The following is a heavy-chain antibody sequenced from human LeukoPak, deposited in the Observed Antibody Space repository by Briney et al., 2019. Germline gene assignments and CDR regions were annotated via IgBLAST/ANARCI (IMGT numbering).Heavy chain of an antibody. V-gene: IGHV3-64*01. D-gene: IGHD2-2*02. CDR3: ARADCSSSSCYTVSY. CDR2: IDSDGKSA. CDR1: GFTFNSYA. J-gene: IGHJ4*02. Sequence: GGSLRLSCAASGFTFNSYAMQWVRQAPGKGLEFVSVIDSDGKSAYYANSVKGRISISRDNSRNTVYLQMDGLRAEDMAIYYCARADCSSSSCYTVSYWGQGTLVTVSS.